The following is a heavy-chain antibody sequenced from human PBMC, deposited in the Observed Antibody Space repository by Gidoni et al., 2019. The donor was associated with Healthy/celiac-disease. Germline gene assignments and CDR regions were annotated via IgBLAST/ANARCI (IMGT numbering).Heavy chain of an antibody. J-gene: IGHJ6*02. CDR1: GGSFSGYH. CDR3: AMGLYNSGWYSKYNYYGMDV. CDR2: INHTGRT. D-gene: IGHD6-19*01. Sequence: QVQLQQWGAGLLKPSETLSLTCAVYGGSFSGYHWSWIRQSPGKVLEWIGEINHTGRTNNNPSLKSRVTISVDTSKKYFSLKLSSVTAADTAVYYCAMGLYNSGWYSKYNYYGMDVWGQGTTVTVSS. V-gene: IGHV4-34*01.